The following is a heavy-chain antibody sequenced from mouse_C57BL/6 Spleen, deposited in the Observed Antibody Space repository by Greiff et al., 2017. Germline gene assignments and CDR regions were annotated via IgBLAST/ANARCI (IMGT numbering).Heavy chain of an antibody. J-gene: IGHJ3*01. CDR2: INPSSGYT. V-gene: IGHV1-4*01. CDR1: GYTFTSYT. D-gene: IGHD1-1*01. Sequence: VKVVESGAELARPGASVKMSCKASGYTFTSYTMHWVKPRPGQGLEWIGYINPSSGYTKYNQKFKDKATLTADKSSSTAYMQLSSLTSEDSAVYYCASDYGSSPFAYWGQGTLVTVSA. CDR3: ASDYGSSPFAY.